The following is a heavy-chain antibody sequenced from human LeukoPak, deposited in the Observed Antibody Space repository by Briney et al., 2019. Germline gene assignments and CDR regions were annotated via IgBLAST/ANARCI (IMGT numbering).Heavy chain of an antibody. CDR2: IYSGGST. J-gene: IGHJ4*02. V-gene: IGHV3-53*01. CDR3: ARDQRWLQASYFDY. Sequence: PGGSLRLSCAASGFTVSSNYMSWVRQAPGKGLEWVSVIYSGGSTYYADSVKGRFTISRDNSKNTLYLQMNSLRAEDTAVYYCARDQRWLQASYFDYWGQGTLVTVSS. CDR1: GFTVSSNY. D-gene: IGHD5-24*01.